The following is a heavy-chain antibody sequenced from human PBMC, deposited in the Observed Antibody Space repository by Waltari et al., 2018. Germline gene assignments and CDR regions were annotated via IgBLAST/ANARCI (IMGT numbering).Heavy chain of an antibody. CDR3: ARDRQTPFPLWGGITDNYYGMDV. Sequence: QVQLQESGPGLVKPSETLSLTCPVSGGSISSYYWSWIRQPAGTGLEWIGRIYTSGITNYNPSLKSRVTMSVDTSKNQFSLKLSSVTAADTAVYYCARDRQTPFPLWGGITDNYYGMDVWGQGTTVTVSS. V-gene: IGHV4-4*07. J-gene: IGHJ6*02. D-gene: IGHD3-3*01. CDR1: GGSISSYY. CDR2: IYTSGIT.